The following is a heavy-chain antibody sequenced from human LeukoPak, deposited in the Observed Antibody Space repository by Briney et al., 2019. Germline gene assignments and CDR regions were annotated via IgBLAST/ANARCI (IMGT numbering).Heavy chain of an antibody. CDR3: ARDRQYQQGYYYDGMDV. V-gene: IGHV3-33*01. CDR2: IWYDGSNK. J-gene: IGHJ6*02. D-gene: IGHD2-2*01. Sequence: GWSLRLSCAVSGFTFSSYGMHWVRQAPGKGLEGVAVIWYDGSNKYYADSVKGRFTISRDNSKNTLYLQRNSLRAEDTAVYYCARDRQYQQGYYYDGMDVWGQGTTVTVSS. CDR1: GFTFSSYG.